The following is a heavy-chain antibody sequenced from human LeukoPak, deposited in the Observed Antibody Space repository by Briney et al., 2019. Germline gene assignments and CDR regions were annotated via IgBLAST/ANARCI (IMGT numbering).Heavy chain of an antibody. CDR1: GFTFSSYG. CDR2: IWPDGSNK. CDR3: ARNRPAYYFDY. Sequence: PGGSLRLSCAASGFTFSSYGMQWVRQAPGKGLEWVAVIWPDGSNKYYGDSVKGRFTISRDNAKNTLYLQMNSLRAEDTAVYYSARNRPAYYFDYWGQGTLVTISS. V-gene: IGHV3-33*01. J-gene: IGHJ4*02.